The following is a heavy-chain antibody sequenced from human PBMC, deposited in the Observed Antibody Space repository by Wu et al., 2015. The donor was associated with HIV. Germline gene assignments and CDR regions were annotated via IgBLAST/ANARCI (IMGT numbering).Heavy chain of an antibody. CDR3: AREQDTRGNSGWQTFDY. Sequence: QVQLMQSGDEVKKPGASVKVSCKTSGFVFITYGIGWVRQAPGQGLEWMGWISAYNGHTNYAQKFQDRITMTTDTSTRTAYMELRTLRFDDTAVYYCAREQDTRGNSGWQTFDYWGQGTLVTVSS. J-gene: IGHJ4*02. D-gene: IGHD6-19*01. CDR1: GFVFITYG. CDR2: ISAYNGHT. V-gene: IGHV1-18*04.